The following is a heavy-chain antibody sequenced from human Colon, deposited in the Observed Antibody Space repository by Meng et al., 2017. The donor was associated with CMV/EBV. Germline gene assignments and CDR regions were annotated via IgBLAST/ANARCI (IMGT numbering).Heavy chain of an antibody. J-gene: IGHJ4*02. CDR2: MNPNSGNT. CDR3: ARASGGKGDRQLGF. D-gene: IGHD2-15*01. V-gene: IGHV1-8*01. Sequence: ASAYTLTSFDIDWVRQATGQGPEWMGWMNPNSGNTGYAEMFQGRITMTRNTSISTAYMELSGLRSEDTAVYYCARASGGKGDRQLGFWGQGTLVTVSS. CDR1: AYTLTSFD.